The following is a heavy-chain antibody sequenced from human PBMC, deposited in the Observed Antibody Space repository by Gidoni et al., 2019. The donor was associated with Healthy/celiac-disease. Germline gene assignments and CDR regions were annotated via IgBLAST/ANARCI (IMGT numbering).Heavy chain of an antibody. V-gene: IGHV4-4*07. CDR1: GGSISSYY. CDR2: IYTSGSP. D-gene: IGHD3-10*01. Sequence: QVQLQASGPGLVKPSETLSLTCTVSGGSISSYYWSWIRQPAGKELEWIGRIYTSGSPNYNPALKSRVTMSVDTSKNQFSLKLSSVTAADTAVYYCARDGLRGEYYFDYWGQGTLVTVSS. J-gene: IGHJ4*02. CDR3: ARDGLRGEYYFDY.